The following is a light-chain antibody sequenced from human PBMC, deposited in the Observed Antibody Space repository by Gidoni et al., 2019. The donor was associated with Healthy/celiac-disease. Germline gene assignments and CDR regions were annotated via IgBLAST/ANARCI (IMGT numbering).Light chain of an antibody. CDR1: QSISSY. CDR2: AAS. CDR3: QQTYSTPIT. V-gene: IGKV1-39*01. J-gene: IGKJ4*01. Sequence: DIQMTPSPSSLSASVGDRVTITCRASQSISSYVNWYQQKPGKAPKLLIYAASSFQSEFPSRFSGSGSVTDFTLTISSLQPEDFATYYCQQTYSTPITFXGXTKLXIK.